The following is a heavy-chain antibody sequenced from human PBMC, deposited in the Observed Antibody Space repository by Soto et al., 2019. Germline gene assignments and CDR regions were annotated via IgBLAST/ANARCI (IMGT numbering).Heavy chain of an antibody. CDR3: AKDRRSAESGYYYYGMDV. V-gene: IGHV3-43*01. J-gene: IGHJ6*02. CDR2: ISWDGGST. D-gene: IGHD2-2*01. Sequence: GGSLRLSCAASGFTFDDYTMHWVRQAPGKGLEWVSLISWDGGSTYYADSVKGRFTISRDNSKNSLYLQMNSLRTEDTALYYCAKDRRSAESGYYYYGMDVWGQGTTVTSP. CDR1: GFTFDDYT.